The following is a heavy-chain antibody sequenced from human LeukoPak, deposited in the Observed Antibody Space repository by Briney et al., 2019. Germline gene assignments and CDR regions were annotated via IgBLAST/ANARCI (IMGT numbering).Heavy chain of an antibody. CDR2: INPSGGST. Sequence: ASVKVSCKASGYTFTSYYMHWVRQAPGQGLEWMGIINPSGGSTSYAQKFQGRVTMTRDTSTSTVYMELSSLRSEDTAMYYCARRYCSSTICDTYFQHWGQGTLVTVSS. CDR1: GYTFTSYY. CDR3: ARRYCSSTICDTYFQH. J-gene: IGHJ1*01. V-gene: IGHV1-46*01. D-gene: IGHD2-2*02.